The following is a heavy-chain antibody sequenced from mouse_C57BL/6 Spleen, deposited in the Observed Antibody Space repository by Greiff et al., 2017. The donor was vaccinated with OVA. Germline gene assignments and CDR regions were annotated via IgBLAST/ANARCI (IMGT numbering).Heavy chain of an antibody. CDR3: ARYLYYGSSYRYAMDY. CDR1: GFTFSDYG. CDR2: ISSGSSTI. V-gene: IGHV5-17*01. J-gene: IGHJ4*01. Sequence: DVKLVESGGGLVKPGGSLKLSCAASGFTFSDYGMHWVRQAPEKGLEWVAYISSGSSTIYYADTVKGRFTISRDNAKNTLFLQMTSLRSEDTAMYYCARYLYYGSSYRYAMDYWGQGTSVTVSS. D-gene: IGHD1-1*01.